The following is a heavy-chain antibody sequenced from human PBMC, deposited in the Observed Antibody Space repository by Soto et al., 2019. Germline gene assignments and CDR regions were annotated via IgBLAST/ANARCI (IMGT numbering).Heavy chain of an antibody. CDR3: AKDRPRLCGGDSDDFDI. Sequence: GGSLRLSCAASGFTFSSYAMSWVRQAPGKGLEWVSAISGSGGSTYYADSVKGRFTISRDNYKNTMYLQMNSMRAEDTAVYYCAKDRPRLCGGDSDDFDIWGHGTMVTVSS. D-gene: IGHD2-21*02. V-gene: IGHV3-23*01. CDR1: GFTFSSYA. J-gene: IGHJ3*02. CDR2: ISGSGGST.